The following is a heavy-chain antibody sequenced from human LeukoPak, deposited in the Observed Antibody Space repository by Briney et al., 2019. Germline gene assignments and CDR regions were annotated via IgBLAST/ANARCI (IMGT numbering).Heavy chain of an antibody. Sequence: ASVKVSCKASGYTFTGYYMHWVRQAPGQGLEWMGWINPNSGGTNYAQKFQGRVTMTRDTSISTAYTELSRLRSDDTAVYYCASRSSSWYFDYFDYWGQGTLVTVSS. CDR2: INPNSGGT. J-gene: IGHJ4*02. CDR1: GYTFTGYY. D-gene: IGHD6-13*01. CDR3: ASRSSSWYFDYFDY. V-gene: IGHV1-2*02.